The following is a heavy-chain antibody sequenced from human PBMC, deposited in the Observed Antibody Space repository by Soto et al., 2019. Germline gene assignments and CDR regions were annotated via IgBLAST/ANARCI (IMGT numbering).Heavy chain of an antibody. CDR1: GGSISTRNW. V-gene: IGHV4-4*02. Sequence: QVQLQESGPGLVKSSGTLSLTCAVSGGSISTRNWWTWVRQPPGKGLEWIGEIYHAGSTNYNPSHKGRVTMTIENSKTKFYPTLIAVTRADTAVYYCATHSYGSGDSGRFDPWGQGTLVTVSS. D-gene: IGHD3-10*01. CDR2: IYHAGST. CDR3: ATHSYGSGDSGRFDP. J-gene: IGHJ5*02.